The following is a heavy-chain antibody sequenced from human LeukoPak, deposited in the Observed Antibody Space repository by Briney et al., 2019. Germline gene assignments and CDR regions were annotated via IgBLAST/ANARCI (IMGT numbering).Heavy chain of an antibody. CDR3: ARDRVVPAASGPITPLDC. CDR1: GFTFSSYW. V-gene: IGHV3-7*01. CDR2: IKQDGSEK. D-gene: IGHD2-2*01. Sequence: PGGSLRLSCAASGFTFSSYWMSWVRQAPGKGLEWVANIKQDGSEKYYVDSVKGRFTISRDNAKNSLYLLMNSLRAEDTAVYYCARDRVVPAASGPITPLDCWGQGTLVTVSS. J-gene: IGHJ4*02.